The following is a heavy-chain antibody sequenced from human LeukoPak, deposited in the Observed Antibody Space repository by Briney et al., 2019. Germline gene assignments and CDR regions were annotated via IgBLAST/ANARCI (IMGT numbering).Heavy chain of an antibody. CDR2: ISAYNGNT. D-gene: IGHD3-3*01. CDR3: ARDAAEYDFWSGYYTGILGY. CDR1: GYTFTSYG. J-gene: IGHJ4*02. V-gene: IGHV1-18*01. Sequence: GASVKVSCKASGYTFTSYGISWVPQAPGQGLEWMGWISAYNGNTNYAQKLQGRVTMTTDTSTSTAYMELRSLRSDDTAVYYCARDAAEYDFWSGYYTGILGYWGQGTLVTVSS.